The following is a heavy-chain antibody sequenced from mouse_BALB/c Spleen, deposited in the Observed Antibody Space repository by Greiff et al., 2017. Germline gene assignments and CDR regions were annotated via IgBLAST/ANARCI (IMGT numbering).Heavy chain of an antibody. J-gene: IGHJ3*01. CDR1: GFNIKDTY. V-gene: IGHV14-3*02. CDR2: IDPANGNT. Sequence: VQLQQSGAGLVKPGASVKLSCTASGFNIKDTYMHWVKQRPEQGLEWIGRIDPANGNTKYDPKFQGKATITADTSSNTAYLQLSSLTSEDTAVYYCARQAWFAYWGQGTLVTVSA. CDR3: ARQAWFAY.